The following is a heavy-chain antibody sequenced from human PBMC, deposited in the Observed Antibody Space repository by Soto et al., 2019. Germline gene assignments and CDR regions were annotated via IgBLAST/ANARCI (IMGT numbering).Heavy chain of an antibody. CDR3: AKDRGLAESGRWSHYYYGMDV. V-gene: IGHV1-2*04. D-gene: IGHD1-26*01. CDR1: GYTFTGYY. J-gene: IGHJ6*02. Sequence: ASVKVSCKASGYTFTGYYMHWVRQAPGQGLEWMGWINPNSGGTNYAQKFQGWVTMTRDTSISTAYMELSRLRSDDTAVYYCAKDRGLAESGRWSHYYYGMDVWGQGTTVTVSS. CDR2: INPNSGGT.